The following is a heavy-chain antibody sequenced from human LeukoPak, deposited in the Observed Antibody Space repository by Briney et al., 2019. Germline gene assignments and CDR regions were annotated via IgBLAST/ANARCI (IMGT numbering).Heavy chain of an antibody. D-gene: IGHD3-22*01. CDR3: ARESDSSGYYYDAFDI. CDR1: GFTFSSYS. Sequence: GGPLRLSCAASGFTFSSYSMNWVRQAPGKGLEWVSSISSSSSYIYYADSVKGRFTISRDNAKNSLYLQMNSLRAEDTAVYYCARESDSSGYYYDAFDIWGQGTMVTVSS. J-gene: IGHJ3*02. CDR2: ISSSSSYI. V-gene: IGHV3-21*01.